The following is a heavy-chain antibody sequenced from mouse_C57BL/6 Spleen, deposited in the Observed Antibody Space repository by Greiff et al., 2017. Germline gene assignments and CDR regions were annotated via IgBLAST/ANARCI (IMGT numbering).Heavy chain of an antibody. CDR3: ARGGYGSSYWYFDV. D-gene: IGHD1-1*01. J-gene: IGHJ1*03. CDR1: GYTFTGYW. Sequence: QVQLQQSGAELMKPGASVKLSCKATGYTFTGYWIEWVKQRPGHGLEWIGEILPGSGSTNYNEKFKGKATFTADTSSNTAYMQLSSLTTADSAIYYCARGGYGSSYWYFDVWGTGTTVTVSS. CDR2: ILPGSGST. V-gene: IGHV1-9*01.